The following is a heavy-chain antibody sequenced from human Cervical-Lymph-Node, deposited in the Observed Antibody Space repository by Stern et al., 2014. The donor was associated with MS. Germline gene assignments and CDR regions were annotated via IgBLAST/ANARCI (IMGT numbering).Heavy chain of an antibody. Sequence: VQLGESGAEVKKPGASVKVSCKVSGYTLTELSMHWVRQAPGKGLEWMGGFDPEDGETIYAQKFQGRVTMTEDTSTDTAYMELSSLRSEDTAVYYCATDPYCGGDCSYYYYGMDVWGQGTTVTVSS. V-gene: IGHV1-24*01. CDR1: GYTLTELS. D-gene: IGHD2-21*02. CDR2: FDPEDGET. J-gene: IGHJ6*02. CDR3: ATDPYCGGDCSYYYYGMDV.